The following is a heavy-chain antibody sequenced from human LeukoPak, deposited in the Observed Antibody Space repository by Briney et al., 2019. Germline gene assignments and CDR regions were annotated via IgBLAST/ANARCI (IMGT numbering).Heavy chain of an antibody. V-gene: IGHV5-51*01. CDR3: ARRGYRSGANAFDI. CDR1: GYSFSTYW. D-gene: IGHD6-19*01. J-gene: IGHJ3*02. CDR2: IYPGDSDT. Sequence: GESLKISCKGSGYSFSTYWIGWVRQMPGKGLEWMGNIYPGDSDTRYSPSFQGQVTISADKSISTAYLQWSSLKASDTAMYYCARRGYRSGANAFDIWGQGTMVTVSS.